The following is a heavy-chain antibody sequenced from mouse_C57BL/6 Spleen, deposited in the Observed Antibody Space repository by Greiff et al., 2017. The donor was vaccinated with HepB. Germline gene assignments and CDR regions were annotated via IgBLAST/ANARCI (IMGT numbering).Heavy chain of an antibody. CDR1: GYTFTSYW. J-gene: IGHJ3*01. Sequence: QVQLQQPGAELVKPGASVKLSCKASGYTFTSYWMHWVKQRPGQGLEWIGMIHPNSGSTNYNEKFKSKATLTVDKSSSTAYMQLSSLTSEDSAVYYCARCEVETWFAYWGQGTLVTVSA. D-gene: IGHD1-1*01. V-gene: IGHV1-64*01. CDR3: ARCEVETWFAY. CDR2: IHPNSGST.